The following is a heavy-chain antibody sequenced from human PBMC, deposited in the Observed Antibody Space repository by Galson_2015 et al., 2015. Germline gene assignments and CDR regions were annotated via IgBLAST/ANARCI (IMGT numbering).Heavy chain of an antibody. CDR1: GGSASSATSY. V-gene: IGHV4-61*01. CDR3: ARIGLGHIAAAI. CDR2: MHYIGST. D-gene: IGHD6-13*01. Sequence: ETLSLTCTVSGGSASSATSYCSWIRQPPGKGLEWIGSMHYIGSTEYNPSLKSRVTISLDTSKNQFSLKLRSVTAADTAVYYCARIGLGHIAAAIWGQGTLVTVSS. J-gene: IGHJ4*02.